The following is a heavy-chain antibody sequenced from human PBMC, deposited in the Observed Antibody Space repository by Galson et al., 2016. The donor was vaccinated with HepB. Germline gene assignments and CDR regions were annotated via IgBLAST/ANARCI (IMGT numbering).Heavy chain of an antibody. J-gene: IGHJ4*02. D-gene: IGHD6-19*01. CDR1: GFTFRNYA. CDR3: TTWLSPHFDY. CDR2: IDGPTPNT. V-gene: IGHV3-23*01. Sequence: SLRLSCAASGFTFRNYALSWVRRAPGKGLEWVSHIDGPTPNTHYADSVRGRFSIYRDNSRDTLYLQTDSLTAEDSAIYYCTTWLSPHFDYWGQGTRVTVSS.